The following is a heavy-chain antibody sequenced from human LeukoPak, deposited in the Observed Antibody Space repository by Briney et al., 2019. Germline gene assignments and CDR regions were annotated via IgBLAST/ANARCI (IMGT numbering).Heavy chain of an antibody. D-gene: IGHD2-15*01. CDR2: ISGSGGST. Sequence: PGGSLRLSCAAFGFTFSSYAISWVRQAPGKGLEWVSAISGSGGSTYYADSVKGRFTISRDNSKNTLYLQMNSLRAEDTAVYYCAKDSYCSGGSCYLSLVGFDPWGQGTLVTVSS. J-gene: IGHJ5*02. V-gene: IGHV3-23*01. CDR1: GFTFSSYA. CDR3: AKDSYCSGGSCYLSLVGFDP.